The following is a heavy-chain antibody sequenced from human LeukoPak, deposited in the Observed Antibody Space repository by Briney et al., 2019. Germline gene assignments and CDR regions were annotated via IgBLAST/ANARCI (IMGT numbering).Heavy chain of an antibody. J-gene: IGHJ4*02. CDR2: IWYDGSNK. V-gene: IGHV3-33*01. CDR3: TRDTDY. Sequence: GRSLRLSCAASGFTYSTYGMHWVRQAPGKGLEWVAIIWYDGSNKYYADSVKGRFTISRDNSKNTLYLQMNSLRAEDTAVYYCTRDTDYWGQGNLVTVSS. CDR1: GFTYSTYG.